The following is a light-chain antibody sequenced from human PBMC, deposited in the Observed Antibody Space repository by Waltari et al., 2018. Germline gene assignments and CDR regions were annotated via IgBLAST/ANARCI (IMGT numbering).Light chain of an antibody. V-gene: IGLV1-44*01. Sequence: QSVLTQPPSASETPGQRVTISCSGGSSNIGINTVNWYQHLPGTAPKLLLFNSHQRPSGVPARSSGSKSGTSASLAISGLQSEDEADYYCAAWDDSLNGWVFGGGTKLTVL. CDR1: SSNIGINT. CDR3: AAWDDSLNGWV. CDR2: NSH. J-gene: IGLJ3*02.